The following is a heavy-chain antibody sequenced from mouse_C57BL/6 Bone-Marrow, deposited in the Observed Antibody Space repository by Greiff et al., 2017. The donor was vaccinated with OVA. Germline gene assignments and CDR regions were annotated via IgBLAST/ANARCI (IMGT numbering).Heavy chain of an antibody. V-gene: IGHV5-4*01. D-gene: IGHD3-2*02. Sequence: EVQRVESGGGLVKPGGSLKLSCAASGFTFSSYAMSWVRQTPEKRLEWVATISDGGSYTYYPDNVKGRFTISRDNAKNNLYLQMSHLKSEDTAMYYCARDTAQAFAYWGQGTLVTVSA. CDR2: ISDGGSYT. J-gene: IGHJ3*01. CDR1: GFTFSSYA. CDR3: ARDTAQAFAY.